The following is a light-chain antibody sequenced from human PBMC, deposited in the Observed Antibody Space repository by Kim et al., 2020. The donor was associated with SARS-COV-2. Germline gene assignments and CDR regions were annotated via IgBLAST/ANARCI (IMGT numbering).Light chain of an antibody. Sequence: GQRGMIAFQGDILRDYCASEYQQKHRQAPVLVIYSKNNRPSGSPDRSSGYSSGNTASLTIAGSQAEKEADYYCNSRDSSGNHWVFGGGTQLTVL. V-gene: IGLV3-19*01. J-gene: IGLJ3*02. CDR1: ILRDYC. CDR2: SKN. CDR3: NSRDSSGNHWV.